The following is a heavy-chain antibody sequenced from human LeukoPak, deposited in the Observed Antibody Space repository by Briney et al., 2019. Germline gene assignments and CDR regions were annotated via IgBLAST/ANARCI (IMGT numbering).Heavy chain of an antibody. V-gene: IGHV5-51*01. CDR3: ARLPYSTSTLDY. CDR2: IYPVDSDT. Sequence: GESLKISCQGSGYMFTNYWIAWVRQLPGKGLEWMGIIYPVDSDTRYSPSFQGQVTISADKSISTAYLQWSSLKASDTAVYYCARLPYSTSTLDYWGQGTLVTVPS. D-gene: IGHD6-13*01. CDR1: GYMFTNYW. J-gene: IGHJ4*02.